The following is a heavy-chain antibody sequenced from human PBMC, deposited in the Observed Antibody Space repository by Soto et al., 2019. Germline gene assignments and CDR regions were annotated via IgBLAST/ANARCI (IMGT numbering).Heavy chain of an antibody. D-gene: IGHD2-21*02. CDR3: AKRDVPHSTSNAYFYDH. CDR1: GFPFAPST. V-gene: IGHV3-23*01. Sequence: LRLSCGVSGFPFAPSTMSWVRQAPGKGLEWVSTISVSVGSTYSADSVQGRFTVSSDISDNTLFLRMTSLTADDTAVYFCAKRDVPHSTSNAYFYDHWGRGVLVT. CDR2: ISVSVGST. J-gene: IGHJ4*02.